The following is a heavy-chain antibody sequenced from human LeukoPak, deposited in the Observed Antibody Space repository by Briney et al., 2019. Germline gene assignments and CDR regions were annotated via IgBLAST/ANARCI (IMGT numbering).Heavy chain of an antibody. CDR3: ARDIEGAVAGTEVDY. D-gene: IGHD6-19*01. Sequence: GSSVKVSCKASGGTFSSYAISWVRQAPGQGLEWMGRIIPILGIANYAQKFQGRVTITADKSTSTAYMELSSLRSEDTAVYYCARDIEGAVAGTEVDYWGQGTLVTVSS. V-gene: IGHV1-69*04. CDR2: IIPILGIA. J-gene: IGHJ4*02. CDR1: GGTFSSYA.